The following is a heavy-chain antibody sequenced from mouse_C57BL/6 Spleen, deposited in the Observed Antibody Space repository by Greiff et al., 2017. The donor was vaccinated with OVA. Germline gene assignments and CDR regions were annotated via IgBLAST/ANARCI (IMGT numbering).Heavy chain of an antibody. CDR3: AREYYGSSSYWYFDV. CDR1: GYAFSSYW. J-gene: IGHJ1*03. Sequence: QVQLQQSGAELVKPGASVKISCKASGYAFSSYWMNWVKQRPGKGLEWIGQIYPGDGDTNYNGKFKGKATLTADKSSSTAYIQLSSLTSEDSAVYFCAREYYGSSSYWYFDVWGTGTTVTVSS. CDR2: IYPGDGDT. D-gene: IGHD1-1*01. V-gene: IGHV1-80*01.